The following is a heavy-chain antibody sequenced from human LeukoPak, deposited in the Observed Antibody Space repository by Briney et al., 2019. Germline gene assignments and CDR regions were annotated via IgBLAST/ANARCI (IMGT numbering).Heavy chain of an antibody. D-gene: IGHD6-13*01. CDR3: AKVYSSSEFDY. CDR2: ISYDGSNK. J-gene: IGHJ4*02. V-gene: IGHV3-30*18. CDR1: GFTFSSYG. Sequence: GRSLRLSCAASGFTFSSYGMHWVRQAPGKGLEWVAVISYDGSNKYYADSVKGRFTISRDNSKNTLYLQMNSLRAEDTAVYYCAKVYSSSEFDYWGQGTLVTVSS.